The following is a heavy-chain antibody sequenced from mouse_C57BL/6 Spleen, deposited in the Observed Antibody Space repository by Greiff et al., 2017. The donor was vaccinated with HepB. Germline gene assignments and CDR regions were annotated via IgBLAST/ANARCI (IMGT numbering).Heavy chain of an antibody. Sequence: VQLKESGPELVKPGASVKISCKASGYTFTDYYMNWVKQSHGKSLEWIGDINPNNGGTSYNQKFKGKATLTVDKSSSTAYMELRSLTSEDSAVYYCARSPITTVVDYFDYWGQGTTLTVSS. D-gene: IGHD1-1*01. CDR2: INPNNGGT. J-gene: IGHJ2*01. CDR3: ARSPITTVVDYFDY. CDR1: GYTFTDYY. V-gene: IGHV1-26*01.